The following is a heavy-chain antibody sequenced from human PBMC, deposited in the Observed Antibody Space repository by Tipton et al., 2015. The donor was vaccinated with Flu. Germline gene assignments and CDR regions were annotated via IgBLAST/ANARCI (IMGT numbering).Heavy chain of an antibody. CDR3: AREVLLWFREFVP. J-gene: IGHJ5*02. D-gene: IGHD3-10*01. Sequence: TLSLTCTVSGYSISSGYYWGWIRQPPGKGLEWIGGIYHSGSTYYNPSLKSRVTISVDTSKNQFSLKLSSVTAADTAVYYCAREVLLWFREFVPWGQGTLVTVSS. CDR2: IYHSGST. V-gene: IGHV4-38-2*02. CDR1: GYSISSGYY.